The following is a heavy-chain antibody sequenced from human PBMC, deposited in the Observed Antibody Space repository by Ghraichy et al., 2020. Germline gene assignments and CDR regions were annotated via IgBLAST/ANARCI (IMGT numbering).Heavy chain of an antibody. CDR1: GVSITSGGYY. V-gene: IGHV4-31*03. J-gene: IGHJ4*02. D-gene: IGHD4-17*01. CDR3: ARWGHDYGDYYFDY. Sequence: SLNISCTVSGVSITSGGYYWSWIRQHPGKGLEWIGYIYYSGSTYYNPSLKSRVTISVDTSKNQFSLKLYSVTAADTAVYYCARWGHDYGDYYFDYWGQGTLVTVSS. CDR2: IYYSGST.